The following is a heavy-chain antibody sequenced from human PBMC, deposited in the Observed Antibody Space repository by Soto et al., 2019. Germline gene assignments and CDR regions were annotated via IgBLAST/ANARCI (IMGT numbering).Heavy chain of an antibody. D-gene: IGHD5-18*01. CDR3: ARAFLIPYSYGYHWFDP. CDR1: GYTFTSYG. CDR2: ISAYNGNT. V-gene: IGHV1-18*01. Sequence: ASVKVSCKASGYTFTSYGISWVRQAPGQGLEWMGWISAYNGNTNYAQKLQGRVTMTTDTSTSTAYMELRSLRSDDTAVYYCARAFLIPYSYGYHWFDPWGQGTLVTVSS. J-gene: IGHJ5*02.